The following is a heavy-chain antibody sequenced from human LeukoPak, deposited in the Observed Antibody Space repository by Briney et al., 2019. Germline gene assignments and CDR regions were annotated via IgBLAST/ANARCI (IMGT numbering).Heavy chain of an antibody. Sequence: VGSLRLSSAASRFTFSSYVMSRGRQAPGKGRECVSAISGSGCSTYYADSVKGRFNISRDNSKNPLYLQMNSLRAEDTAVYYCAKYWRGSSTYMDVWGKGTTVTVSS. J-gene: IGHJ6*03. CDR2: ISGSGCST. CDR1: RFTFSSYV. D-gene: IGHD6-6*01. CDR3: AKYWRGSSTYMDV. V-gene: IGHV3-23*01.